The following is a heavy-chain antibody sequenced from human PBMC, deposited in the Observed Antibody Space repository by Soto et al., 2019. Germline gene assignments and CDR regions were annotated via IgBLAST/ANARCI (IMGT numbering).Heavy chain of an antibody. D-gene: IGHD3-22*01. V-gene: IGHV1-18*01. Sequence: GASVKVSCKASXXXFXSYGIXXVRXXXXXGLELMGWISAYNGNTNYAQKFQDRVTITGDTSASTTYMDLSSLRSEDTAVYYCARGPRSGNYFLSYFDYWGQGTLVTVXS. J-gene: IGHJ4*02. CDR2: ISAYNGNT. CDR1: XXXFXSYG. CDR3: ARGPRSGNYFLSYFDY.